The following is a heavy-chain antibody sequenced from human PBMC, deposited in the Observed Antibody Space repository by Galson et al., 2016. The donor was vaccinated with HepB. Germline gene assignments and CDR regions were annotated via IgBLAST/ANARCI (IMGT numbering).Heavy chain of an antibody. CDR2: ISYSGST. V-gene: IGHV4-31*03. J-gene: IGHJ4*02. Sequence: TLSLTCTVSGDSFNSYEYYWSWIRQHPGKGLEWIGPISYSGSTSYNSSLKSRLNMLIDTSKSQLSLRLSSVTAADTAVYYCARLVRITIFGAINWGQGILVTVSS. CDR1: GDSFNSYEYY. CDR3: ARLVRITIFGAIN. D-gene: IGHD3-3*01.